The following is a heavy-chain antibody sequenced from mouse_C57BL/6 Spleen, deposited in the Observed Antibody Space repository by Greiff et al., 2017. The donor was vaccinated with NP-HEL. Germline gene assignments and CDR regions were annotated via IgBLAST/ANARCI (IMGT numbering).Heavy chain of an antibody. J-gene: IGHJ4*01. CDR2: IWSDGST. V-gene: IGHV2-6-1*01. CDR1: GFSLTSYG. CDR3: ARQGTTVVAHYAMDY. Sequence: VKLVESGPGLVAPSQSLSITCTVSGFSLTSYGVHWVRQPPGKGLEWLVVIWSDGSTTYNSALKSRLSISKDNSKSQVFLKMNSLQTDDTAMYYCARQGTTVVAHYAMDYWGQGTSVTVSS. D-gene: IGHD1-1*01.